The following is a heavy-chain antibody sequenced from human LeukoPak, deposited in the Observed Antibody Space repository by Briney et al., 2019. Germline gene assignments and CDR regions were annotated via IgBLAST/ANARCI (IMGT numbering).Heavy chain of an antibody. D-gene: IGHD1-26*01. Sequence: PGGSLRLSCAASGFTFSSYAMSWVRRAPGKGLEWVSGISGSGGSTYYADSVKGRFTISRDNSKNTLYLQMNSLRAEDTAVYYCAKDPYSGSFYDYWGQGTLVTVSS. CDR3: AKDPYSGSFYDY. J-gene: IGHJ4*02. CDR1: GFTFSSYA. CDR2: ISGSGGST. V-gene: IGHV3-23*01.